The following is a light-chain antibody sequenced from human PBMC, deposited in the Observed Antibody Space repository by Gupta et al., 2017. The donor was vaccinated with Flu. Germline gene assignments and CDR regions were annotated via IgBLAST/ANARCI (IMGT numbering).Light chain of an antibody. CDR3: QQLKSYPLT. V-gene: IGKV1-9*01. CDR2: VAS. J-gene: IGKJ4*01. Sequence: DIHLTQSPSFLSASVGDRVSLTCRASQGIGSHLAWYQQKPGKAPKLLIYVASTLQSGVPSRFSGSRSGTEFTLTISILHPEDSATYWCQQLKSYPLTFGGGTKVEIK. CDR1: QGIGSH.